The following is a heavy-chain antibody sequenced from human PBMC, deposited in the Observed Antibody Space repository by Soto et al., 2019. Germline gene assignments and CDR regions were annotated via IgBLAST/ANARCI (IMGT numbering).Heavy chain of an antibody. J-gene: IGHJ4*02. CDR3: ARGPVVVAASYYFDY. D-gene: IGHD2-15*01. CDR2: INHSGST. Sequence: QVQLQQWGAGLLKPSETLSLTCAVYGGSFSGYYWSWIRQPPGKGLEWIGEINHSGSTNYNPSLKSRVTISVDTSKNQCSLKLSSGTAADTAVYYCARGPVVVAASYYFDYWGQGTLVTVSS. CDR1: GGSFSGYY. V-gene: IGHV4-34*01.